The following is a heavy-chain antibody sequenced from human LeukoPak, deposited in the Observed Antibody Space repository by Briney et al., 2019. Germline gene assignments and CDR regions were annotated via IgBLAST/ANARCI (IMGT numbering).Heavy chain of an antibody. D-gene: IGHD3-22*01. CDR1: GFTFTSYW. J-gene: IGHJ4*02. CDR2: IKQDGSEK. V-gene: IGHV3-7*04. Sequence: QPGGSLRLSCAASGFTFTSYWMSWVRQAPGKGLEWVANIKQDGSEKYYVDSVKGRFTISRDNTKNSLYLQMNGLRAEDTAVYYCARDQYYYDSSGYYYYFDYWGQGTLVTVSS. CDR3: ARDQYYYDSSGYYYYFDY.